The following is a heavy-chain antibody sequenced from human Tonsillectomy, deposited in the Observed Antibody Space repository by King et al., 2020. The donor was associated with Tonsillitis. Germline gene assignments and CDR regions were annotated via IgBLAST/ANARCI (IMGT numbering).Heavy chain of an antibody. CDR2: ISSSSSYI. CDR3: ATLRLGELSPDD. CDR1: GFTFSSYS. J-gene: IGHJ4*02. Sequence: VQLVESGGGLVKPGGSLRLSCAASGFTFSSYSMNWVRQAPGKGLEWVSSISSSSSYIYYADSVKGRFTISRENAKNSLYLQMNSLRAEDTAVYYCATLRLGELSPDDWGQGTLVTVSS. D-gene: IGHD3-16*02. V-gene: IGHV3-21*01.